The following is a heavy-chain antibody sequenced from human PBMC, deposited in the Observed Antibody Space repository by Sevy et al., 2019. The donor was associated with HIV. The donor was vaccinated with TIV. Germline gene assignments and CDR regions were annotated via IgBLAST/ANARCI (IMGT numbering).Heavy chain of an antibody. V-gene: IGHV4-38-2*02. CDR3: ARDGCSGGSCYRGGGFDY. CDR1: GYSISSGYY. D-gene: IGHD2-15*01. CDR2: IYHSGST. J-gene: IGHJ4*02. Sequence: SETLSLTCTVSGYSISSGYYWGWIRQPPGKGLEWIGSIYHSGSTYYNPSLKSRVTLSVDTSKNQFSLKLSSVTAADTAVYYCARDGCSGGSCYRGGGFDYWGQGTLVTVSS.